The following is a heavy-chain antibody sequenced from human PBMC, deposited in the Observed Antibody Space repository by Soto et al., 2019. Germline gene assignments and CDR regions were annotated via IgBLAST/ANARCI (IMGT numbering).Heavy chain of an antibody. D-gene: IGHD6-13*01. V-gene: IGHV4-34*02. CDR2: INLSGST. Sequence: QVQLQQWGAGLLKPSETLSLTCTIYGGSFGGYHWTWVRLPPGKGLEWIGEINLSGSTNYNPSLKSRVTMSVDSSKNQFSLKLTSVTAADTAVYYCARGWRQQLVRLGGIDVWGQGTTVTVSS. CDR1: GGSFGGYH. CDR3: ARGWRQQLVRLGGIDV. J-gene: IGHJ6*02.